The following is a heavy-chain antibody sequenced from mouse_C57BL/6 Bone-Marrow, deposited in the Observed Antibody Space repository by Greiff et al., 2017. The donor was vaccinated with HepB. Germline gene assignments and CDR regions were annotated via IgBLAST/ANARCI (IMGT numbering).Heavy chain of an antibody. D-gene: IGHD2-1*01. J-gene: IGHJ3*01. Sequence: EVKVVESGGGLVQPGESLKLSCKSNEYEFPSHDMSWVRQTPEKRLELVAAINSDGGSTYYPDTLEGRIIISRDNTKKTLYLQMSSLRSEDTALYYCARHTDGTFAYWGQGTPVTVSA. V-gene: IGHV5-2*01. CDR1: EYEFPSHD. CDR3: ARHTDGTFAY. CDR2: INSDGGST.